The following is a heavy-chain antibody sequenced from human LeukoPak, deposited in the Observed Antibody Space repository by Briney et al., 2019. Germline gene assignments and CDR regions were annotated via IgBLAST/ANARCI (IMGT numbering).Heavy chain of an antibody. CDR1: GFTFSSYE. CDR3: ARGSGYCSSSSCERSIYYYGMDV. V-gene: IGHV3-48*03. J-gene: IGHJ6*02. Sequence: GGSLRLSCAASGFTFSSYEMNWVRQAPGKGLEWVSYISSSGSTIYYADSVKGRFTISRDNAKNSLYLQMNSLRAEDTAVYYCARGSGYCSSSSCERSIYYYGMDVWGQGTTVTVSS. CDR2: ISSSGSTI. D-gene: IGHD2-2*01.